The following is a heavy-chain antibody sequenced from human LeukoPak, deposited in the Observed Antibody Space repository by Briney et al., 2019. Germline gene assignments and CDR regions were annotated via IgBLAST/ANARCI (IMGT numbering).Heavy chain of an antibody. J-gene: IGHJ6*03. CDR3: AKDAYGGDTFYYYRAV. V-gene: IGHV3-9*01. Sequence: GRSLSPSRAGSGFTFDDYAMHWVRQTPGKGLEWVSGISWNSGNIAYADFVGGRFTISRDDAKNSLSLQMNSLSDEDTAVYYCAKDAYGGDTFYYYRAVGPEGPRVTVSS. CDR2: ISWNSGNI. D-gene: IGHD3-10*01. CDR1: GFTFDDYA.